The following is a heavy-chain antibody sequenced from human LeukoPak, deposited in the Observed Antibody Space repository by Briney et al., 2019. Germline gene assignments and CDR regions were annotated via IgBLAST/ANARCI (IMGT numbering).Heavy chain of an antibody. CDR2: INDSGSS. CDR1: GGSVSGYH. Sequence: SETLSLTCAVYGGSVSGYHWTWIRQPPGKGLEYIGEINDSGSSIYNPSLKNRVTISVDTSKKQISVNLTSVTAADTAVYYCARVIAGYYYMDVWGKGTTVTISS. V-gene: IGHV4-34*01. J-gene: IGHJ6*03. CDR3: ARVIAGYYYMDV. D-gene: IGHD6-13*01.